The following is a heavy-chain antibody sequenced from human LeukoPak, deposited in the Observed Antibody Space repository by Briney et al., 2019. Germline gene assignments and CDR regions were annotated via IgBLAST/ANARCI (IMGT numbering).Heavy chain of an antibody. V-gene: IGHV4-59*01. D-gene: IGHD2-2*01. CDR3: ARDASTWSN. CDR1: GVSISSYY. J-gene: IGHJ4*02. CDR2: VYYSGST. Sequence: SETLSLTSTVSGVSISSYYWSWIRQPPGKGLEWIGYVYYSGSTNYNPSLKSRVTISVDTSKNQFSLKLSSVTAADTAVYYCARDASTWSNWGQGTLVTVSS.